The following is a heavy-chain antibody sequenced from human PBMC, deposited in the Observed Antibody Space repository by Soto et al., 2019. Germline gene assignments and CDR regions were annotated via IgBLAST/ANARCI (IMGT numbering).Heavy chain of an antibody. CDR3: AIVRVADSPLDH. CDR1: GFIFSNYG. CDR2: ISYDGSDI. V-gene: IGHV3-30*03. D-gene: IGHD3-10*02. Sequence: QVQLVESGGGVVQPGRSLRLSCAGSGFIFSNYGMHWVRQAPGKGLEWVAFISYDGSDILYADSVTGRFTISRDNSKSTLFLHMNRPRAEDTAVYFCAIVRVADSPLDHWGQGSLVTVSS. J-gene: IGHJ4*02.